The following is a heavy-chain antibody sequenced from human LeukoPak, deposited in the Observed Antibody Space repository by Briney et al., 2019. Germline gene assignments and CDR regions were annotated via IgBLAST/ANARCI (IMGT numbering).Heavy chain of an antibody. CDR2: IYYSGRI. J-gene: IGHJ5*02. V-gene: IGHV4-59*01. Sequence: PSETLSLTCTVSGGSMSTYYWAWIRQPPGKGLEWIGYIYYSGRIDYNPSLKSRVTISLDTSKNELSLKLTSVTAADTAVYYCARDYGSGSYYGWFDPWGRGTLVTVSS. CDR1: GGSMSTYY. D-gene: IGHD3-10*01. CDR3: ARDYGSGSYYGWFDP.